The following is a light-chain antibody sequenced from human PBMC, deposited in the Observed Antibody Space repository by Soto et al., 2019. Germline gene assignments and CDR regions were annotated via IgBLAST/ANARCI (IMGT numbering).Light chain of an antibody. Sequence: EIVLTQSPATLSLSPGERATLSCRASQSVSSYLAWYQQKPGQAPRLLIYDASNRATGIPARFSGSGSGTDFPLTISSLEPEDFAVYYCQQRSNWAVFTFGPGTKVDIK. CDR2: DAS. CDR1: QSVSSY. V-gene: IGKV3-11*01. CDR3: QQRSNWAVFT. J-gene: IGKJ3*01.